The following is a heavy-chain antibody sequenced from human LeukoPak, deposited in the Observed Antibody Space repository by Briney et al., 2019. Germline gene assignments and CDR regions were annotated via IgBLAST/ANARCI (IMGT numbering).Heavy chain of an antibody. CDR1: GGTFSSYA. J-gene: IGHJ4*02. CDR2: IIPILGIA. Sequence: EASVTVSCKASGGTFSSYAISWVRQAPGQGLEWMGRIIPILGIANYAQKFQGRVTITADKSTSTAYMELSSLRSEDTAVYYCQMVVAAQTSDYWGQGTLVTVSS. D-gene: IGHD2-15*01. V-gene: IGHV1-69*04. CDR3: QMVVAAQTSDY.